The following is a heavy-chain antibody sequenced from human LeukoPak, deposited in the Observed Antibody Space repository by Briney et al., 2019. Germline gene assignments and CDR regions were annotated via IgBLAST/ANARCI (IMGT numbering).Heavy chain of an antibody. Sequence: ASVKVSCKASGYTFTGYYMHWVRQAPGQGREGMGWINPNSGGTNYAQKFQGRVTMTRDTSISTAYMELSRLRSDDTAVYYCARPTQPYCSSTSCYRGHRLECDYWGQGTLVTVS. J-gene: IGHJ4*02. CDR3: ARPTQPYCSSTSCYRGHRLECDY. V-gene: IGHV1-2*02. CDR2: INPNSGGT. CDR1: GYTFTGYY. D-gene: IGHD2-2*02.